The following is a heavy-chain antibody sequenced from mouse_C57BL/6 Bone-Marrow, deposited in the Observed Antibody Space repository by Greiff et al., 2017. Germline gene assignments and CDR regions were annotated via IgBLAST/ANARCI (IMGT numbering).Heavy chain of an antibody. CDR2: IDPENGDT. J-gene: IGHJ3*01. CDR1: GFNIKDDY. V-gene: IGHV14-4*01. D-gene: IGHD1-1*01. CDR3: TTVLRPWFAY. Sequence: VQLKQSGAELVRPGASVKLSCTASGFNIKDDYMHWVKQRPEQGLEWIGWIDPENGDTEYASKFQGKATITADTSSNTAYLQLSSLTSEDTAVYYCTTVLRPWFAYWGQGTLVTVSA.